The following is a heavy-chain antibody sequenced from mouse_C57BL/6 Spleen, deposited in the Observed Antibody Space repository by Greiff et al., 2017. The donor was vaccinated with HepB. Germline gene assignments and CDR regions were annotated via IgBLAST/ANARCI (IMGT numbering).Heavy chain of an antibody. CDR1: GYTFTDHT. CDR3: ARYPNPIYYGSSYWYFDF. Sequence: VKLQESDAELVKPGASVKISCKVSGYTFTDHTIHWMKQRPEQGLEWIGYIYPRDGSTKYNEKFKGKATLTADKSSSTAYMQLNSLTSEDSAVYFCARYPNPIYYGSSYWYFDFWGTGTTVTVSS. V-gene: IGHV1-78*01. J-gene: IGHJ1*03. D-gene: IGHD1-1*01. CDR2: IYPRDGST.